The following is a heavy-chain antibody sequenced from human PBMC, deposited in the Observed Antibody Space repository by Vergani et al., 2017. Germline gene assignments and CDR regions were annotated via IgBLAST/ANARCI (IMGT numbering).Heavy chain of an antibody. CDR1: GGSFSGYY. V-gene: IGHV4-34*01. J-gene: IGHJ3*02. CDR3: ARGNFLKYYYGSGSHRPKGAFDS. Sequence: QVQLQQWGAGLLKPSETLSLTCAVYGGSFSGYYWSWIRQPPGKGLEWLGEINHSGSTNYNPSLKSRVTISVDTSKNQFSLKLSSVTAADTAVYYCARGNFLKYYYGSGSHRPKGAFDSWGQGTMVTVSS. D-gene: IGHD3-10*01. CDR2: INHSGST.